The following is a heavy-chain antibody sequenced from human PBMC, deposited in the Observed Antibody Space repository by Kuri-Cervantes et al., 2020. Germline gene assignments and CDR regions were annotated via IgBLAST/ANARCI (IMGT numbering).Heavy chain of an antibody. D-gene: IGHD3-10*01. CDR2: ISGSGGST. Sequence: GESLKISCAASGFTFSSYAMSWVRQAPGKGLEWVSAISGSGGSTYYADSVKGRFTISRDNSKNTLYLQMNSLRAEDTAVYYRATSLLWFGEYYFDYWGQGTLVTVSS. CDR1: GFTFSSYA. V-gene: IGHV3-23*01. CDR3: ATSLLWFGEYYFDY. J-gene: IGHJ4*02.